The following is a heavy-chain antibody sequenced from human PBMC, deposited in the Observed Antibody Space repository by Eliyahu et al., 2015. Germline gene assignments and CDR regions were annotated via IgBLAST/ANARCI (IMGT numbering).Heavy chain of an antibody. J-gene: IGHJ3*02. CDR2: IWHDGTNK. Sequence: QVQLVESGGGVVQPGRSLXLSCAASGFPFXXLGMHWVRQAPGKGLEWVALIWHDGTNKYYADSVKGRFTISRDNSKNTLYLQMNSLRAEDTAVFYCARGGYYDSSGYQDTFNIWGQGTKVTVSS. CDR1: GFPFXXLG. D-gene: IGHD3-22*01. CDR3: ARGGYYDSSGYQDTFNI. V-gene: IGHV3-33*01.